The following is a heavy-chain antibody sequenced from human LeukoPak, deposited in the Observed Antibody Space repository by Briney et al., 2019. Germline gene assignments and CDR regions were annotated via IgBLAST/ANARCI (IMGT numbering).Heavy chain of an antibody. CDR1: GGSISSYY. Sequence: SETLFLTCTVSGGSISSYYWSWIRQPPGKGLEWIAYISDIGSINYNPSLKSRVTISLDASKNQFSLKLSSVTAADTAVYYCAGHHPRNTVDFWGQGTLVTVSS. CDR2: ISDIGSI. J-gene: IGHJ4*02. V-gene: IGHV4-59*08. CDR3: AGHHPRNTVDF. D-gene: IGHD2/OR15-2a*01.